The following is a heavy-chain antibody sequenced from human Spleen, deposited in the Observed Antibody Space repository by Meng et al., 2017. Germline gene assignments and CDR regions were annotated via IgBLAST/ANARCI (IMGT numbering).Heavy chain of an antibody. CDR3: ARAGWLQPYPS. V-gene: IGHV4-39*07. CDR2: IYYSGST. CDR1: GGSISTNNYY. Sequence: GSLRLSCTVSGGSISTNNYYWGWIRQPPGKGLEWIGSIYYSGSTYYKPSLKSRVTISVDTSKNQFSLLLNSVTAADTAVYFCARAGWLQPYPSWGQGTLVTVSS. J-gene: IGHJ5*02. D-gene: IGHD5-24*01.